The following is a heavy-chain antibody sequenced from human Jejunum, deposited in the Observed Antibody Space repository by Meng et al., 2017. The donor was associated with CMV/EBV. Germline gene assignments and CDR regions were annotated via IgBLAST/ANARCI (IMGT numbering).Heavy chain of an antibody. J-gene: IGHJ4*02. V-gene: IGHV3-30*02. D-gene: IGHD1-1*01. CDR1: GITFSCYA. CDR3: AKGWKGTYYFDY. CDR2: VRYDRTNK. Sequence: AAAGITFSCYAKHWGRHAPGKGLEWVSFVRYDRTNKYYADSVQGRFTISRDNSKNTVFLQMSSLRAEDTAVYYCAKGWKGTYYFDYWGQGTLVTVSS.